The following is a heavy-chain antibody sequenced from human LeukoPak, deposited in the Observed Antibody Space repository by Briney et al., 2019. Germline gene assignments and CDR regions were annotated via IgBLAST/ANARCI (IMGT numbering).Heavy chain of an antibody. CDR3: AREGDSGYDVGGWFDP. D-gene: IGHD5-12*01. CDR1: GFTFSNYA. Sequence: PGGSLRLSCAGSGFTFSNYAMNWVRQAPGKGLEWVSSISSSSSYIYYADSVKGRFTISRDNAKNSLYLQMNSLRAEDTAVYYCAREGDSGYDVGGWFDPWGQGTLVTVSS. J-gene: IGHJ5*02. CDR2: ISSSSSYI. V-gene: IGHV3-21*01.